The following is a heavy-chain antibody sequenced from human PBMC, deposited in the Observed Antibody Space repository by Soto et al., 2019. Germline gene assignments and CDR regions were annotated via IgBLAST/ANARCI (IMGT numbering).Heavy chain of an antibody. J-gene: IGHJ3*02. V-gene: IGHV1-18*01. Sequence: QGQLVQSGPEVKKPGASVKVSCKTSGYSFSSFGISWLRRAPGQGPEWMGWISFYNGKTNFAQKFQDRITLTTDTSTTTAYMELRSLTSDDKAMYYCARDVRVGANMDASEMWGQGTMVTVSS. CDR3: ARDVRVGANMDASEM. CDR2: ISFYNGKT. CDR1: GYSFSSFG. D-gene: IGHD1-26*01.